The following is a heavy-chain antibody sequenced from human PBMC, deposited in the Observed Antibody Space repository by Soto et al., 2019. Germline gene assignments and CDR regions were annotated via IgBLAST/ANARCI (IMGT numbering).Heavy chain of an antibody. V-gene: IGHV3-33*01. D-gene: IGHD1-26*01. CDR1: GFTFSSYG. CDR3: ARDGGSYRWFDY. J-gene: IGHJ4*02. Sequence: QVQLVESGGGVVQPGRSLRLSCAASGFTFSSYGMHWVRQAPGKGLEWVAVIWYDGSNKYYADSVKGRFIISRDNSKNTLYLQMNSLRAEDTAVYYCARDGGSYRWFDYWGQGTLVTVSS. CDR2: IWYDGSNK.